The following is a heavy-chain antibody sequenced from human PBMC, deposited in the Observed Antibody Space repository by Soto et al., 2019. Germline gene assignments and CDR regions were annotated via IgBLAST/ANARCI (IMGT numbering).Heavy chain of an antibody. D-gene: IGHD1-26*01. CDR2: ISFDGSST. Sequence: PGGSLRLSCAASGFTFSSYWMHWVRQASGKGLVWVSRISFDGSSTTYADSVKGRFTISRDNAKNTLYLQMNSLRAEDTAVYYYARGVAYRAVADEDWGQG. CDR3: ARGVAYRAVADED. V-gene: IGHV3-74*01. CDR1: GFTFSSYW. J-gene: IGHJ4*02.